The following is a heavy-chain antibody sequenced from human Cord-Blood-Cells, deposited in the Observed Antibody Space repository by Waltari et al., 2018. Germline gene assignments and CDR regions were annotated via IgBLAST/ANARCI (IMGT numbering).Heavy chain of an antibody. CDR1: GFTFSSYS. J-gene: IGHJ4*02. CDR2: ISSSSSYI. CDR3: ARPYYDFWSGYYYFDY. Sequence: EVQLVESGGGLVKPGGSLRLSCAASGFTFSSYSMNWVRQAQGKGLEWVSSISSSSSYIYYAYSVKGRFTISRDNAKNSLYLQMNSLRAEDTAVYYCARPYYDFWSGYYYFDYWGQGTLVTVSS. D-gene: IGHD3-3*01. V-gene: IGHV3-21*01.